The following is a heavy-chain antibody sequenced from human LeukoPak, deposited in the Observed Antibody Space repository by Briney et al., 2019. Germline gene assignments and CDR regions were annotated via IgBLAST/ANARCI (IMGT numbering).Heavy chain of an antibody. CDR3: ARGLAVAGTEDY. J-gene: IGHJ4*02. D-gene: IGHD6-19*01. V-gene: IGHV4-30-2*01. CDR1: GGSISSGGYS. CDR2: IYHSGST. Sequence: KASQTLSLTCAVSGGSISSGGYSWSWIRQPPGKGLEWIGYIYHSGSTYYNPSLKSRVTISVDTSKNQFSLKLSSVTAADTAVYYCARGLAVAGTEDYWGQGTLVTVSS.